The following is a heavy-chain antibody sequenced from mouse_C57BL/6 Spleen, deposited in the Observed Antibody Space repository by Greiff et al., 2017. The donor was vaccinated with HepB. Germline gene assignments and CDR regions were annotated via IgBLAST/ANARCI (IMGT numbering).Heavy chain of an antibody. J-gene: IGHJ3*01. V-gene: IGHV5-4*03. D-gene: IGHD1-1*01. CDR1: GFTFSSYA. Sequence: EVKVVESGGGLVKPGGSLKLSCAASGFTFSSYAMSWVRQTPEKRLEWVATISDGGSYTYYPDNVKGRFTISRDNAKNNLYLQMSHLKSEDTAMYYCASVYYYSAGFAYWGQGTLVTVSA. CDR3: ASVYYYSAGFAY. CDR2: ISDGGSYT.